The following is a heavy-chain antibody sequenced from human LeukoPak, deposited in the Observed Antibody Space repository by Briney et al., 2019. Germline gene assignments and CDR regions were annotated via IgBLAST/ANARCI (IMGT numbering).Heavy chain of an antibody. D-gene: IGHD4-17*01. Sequence: SETLSLTCTVSGGSISSYYWSWIRQPAGKGLEWIGRIYTSGSTNYNPSLKSRVTMSVDTSKNQFSLKLSSVTATDTAVYYCARDRDYGDYEYPYYFDYWGQGTLVTVSS. CDR2: IYTSGST. CDR1: GGSISSYY. CDR3: ARDRDYGDYEYPYYFDY. V-gene: IGHV4-4*07. J-gene: IGHJ4*02.